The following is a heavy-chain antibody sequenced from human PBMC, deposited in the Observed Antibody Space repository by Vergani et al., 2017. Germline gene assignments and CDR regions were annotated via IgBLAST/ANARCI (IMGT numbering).Heavy chain of an antibody. Sequence: QVQLQESGPGLVKPSETLSLTCTVSGGSISSYYWSWIRQPAGKGLEWIGRIYTSGSTHYNPSLKSRVTLSVDTSKNQFSLKLSSVTAADTAVYYCAREGHDYGDSQNWFDPWGQGTLVTVSS. CDR1: GGSISSYY. CDR3: AREGHDYGDSQNWFDP. CDR2: IYTSGST. J-gene: IGHJ5*02. V-gene: IGHV4-4*07. D-gene: IGHD4-17*01.